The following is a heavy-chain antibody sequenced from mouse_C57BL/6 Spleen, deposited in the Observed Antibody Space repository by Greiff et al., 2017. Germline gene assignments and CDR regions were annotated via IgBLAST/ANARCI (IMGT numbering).Heavy chain of an antibody. CDR2: INYDGSST. CDR3: ARDYDAGAFDY. D-gene: IGHD2-12*01. J-gene: IGHJ2*01. Sequence: EVNLVESEGGLVQPGSSMKLSCTASGFTFSDYYMAWVRQVPEKGLEWVANINYDGSSTYYLDSLKSRFIISRDNAKNILYLQMSSLKSEDTATYYCARDYDAGAFDYWGQGTTLTVSS. V-gene: IGHV5-16*01. CDR1: GFTFSDYY.